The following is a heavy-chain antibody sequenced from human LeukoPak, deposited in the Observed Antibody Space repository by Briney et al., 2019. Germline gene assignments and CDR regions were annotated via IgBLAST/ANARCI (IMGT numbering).Heavy chain of an antibody. CDR1: GFTFDDYA. D-gene: IGHD2-2*02. V-gene: IGHV3-9*01. CDR2: ISWNSGSI. CDR3: AKDMVRYCSSTSCYSPMDV. J-gene: IGHJ6*03. Sequence: GGSLRLSCAASGFTFDDYAMHWVRQAPGKGLEWVSGISWNSGSIGYADSVKGRFTISRDNAKNSLYLQMNSLRAEDTALHYCAKDMVRYCSSTSCYSPMDVWGKGTTVTVSS.